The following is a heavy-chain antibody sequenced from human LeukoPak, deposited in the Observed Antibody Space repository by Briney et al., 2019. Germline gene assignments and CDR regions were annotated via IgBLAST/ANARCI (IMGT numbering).Heavy chain of an antibody. V-gene: IGHV3-66*02. CDR2: IYSGGST. D-gene: IGHD6-6*01. J-gene: IGHJ4*02. Sequence: GGSLRLSCAASGFTLSTYGMTWVRQAPGKGLEWVSVIYSGGSTYYADSVKGRFTISRDNSKNTLYLQMNSLRAEGTAVYYCASARYSSSPFDYWGQGTLVTVSS. CDR3: ASARYSSSPFDY. CDR1: GFTLSTYG.